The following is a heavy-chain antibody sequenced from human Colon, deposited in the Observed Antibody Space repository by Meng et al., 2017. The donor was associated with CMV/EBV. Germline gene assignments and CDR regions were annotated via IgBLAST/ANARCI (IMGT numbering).Heavy chain of an antibody. CDR2: IRYDGSKK. D-gene: IGHD5-12*01. V-gene: IGHV3-30*02. CDR3: AKGSGYNWYYLDY. J-gene: IGHJ4*02. CDR1: GFTFSTYG. Sequence: GESLKISCAASGFTFSTYGMHWVRQAPGKGLEWMAFIRYDGSKKYYADSVKGRFTISRDNSKNTLYVQMNSLRGEDTAVYYCAKGSGYNWYYLDYWGQGTLVTVSS.